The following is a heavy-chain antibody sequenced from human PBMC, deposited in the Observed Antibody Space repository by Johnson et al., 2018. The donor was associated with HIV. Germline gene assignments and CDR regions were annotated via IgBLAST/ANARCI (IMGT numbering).Heavy chain of an antibody. CDR3: ARIAAAAIDAFDI. J-gene: IGHJ3*02. V-gene: IGHV3-30-3*01. Sequence: QVQLVESGGGVVQPGRSLRLSCAASGFTFSSYAMHWVRQAPGKGLEWVAVISYDGSNKYYADSVKVRFTISRDNAKNSLYLQMNSLRAEDTAVYYCARIAAAAIDAFDIWGQGTMVTVSS. D-gene: IGHD6-13*01. CDR2: ISYDGSNK. CDR1: GFTFSSYA.